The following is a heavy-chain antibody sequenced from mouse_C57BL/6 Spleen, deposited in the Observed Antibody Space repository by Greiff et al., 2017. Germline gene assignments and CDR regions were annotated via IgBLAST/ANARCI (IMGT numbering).Heavy chain of an antibody. J-gene: IGHJ2*01. CDR1: GYTFTSYW. CDR2: IDPSDSYT. D-gene: IGHD6-1*01. Sequence: QVQLKQPGAELVMPGASVKLSCKASGYTFTSYWMHWVKQRPGQGLEWIGEIDPSDSYTNYNQKFKGKSTLTVDKSSSTAYMQLSSLTSEDSAVYYCARVGTSAYYFDYWGQGTTLTVSS. V-gene: IGHV1-69*01. CDR3: ARVGTSAYYFDY.